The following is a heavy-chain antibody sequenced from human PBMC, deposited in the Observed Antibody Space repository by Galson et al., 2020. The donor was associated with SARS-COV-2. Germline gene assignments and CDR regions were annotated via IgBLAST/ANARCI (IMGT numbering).Heavy chain of an antibody. CDR1: GFTFGSYA. CDR2: ISYDGSNK. Sequence: GGSLRLSCAASGFTFGSYAMHWVRQGPGKGLEWVAVISYDGSNKYYADSVKGRFTISRDNSKNTLYLQMNSLRAEDTAVYYCARDGGGYSYGSYYFDYWGQGTLVTVSS. V-gene: IGHV3-30*04. CDR3: ARDGGGYSYGSYYFDY. J-gene: IGHJ4*02. D-gene: IGHD5-18*01.